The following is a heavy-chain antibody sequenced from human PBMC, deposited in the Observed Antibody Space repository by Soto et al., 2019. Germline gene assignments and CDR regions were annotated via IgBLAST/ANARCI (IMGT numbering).Heavy chain of an antibody. CDR2: IYYSGST. CDR1: GGAISSSSYY. J-gene: IGHJ5*02. CDR3: ASPLRYSSGPSNWFDP. D-gene: IGHD6-19*01. V-gene: IGHV4-39*01. Sequence: SETLSLTCTVYGGAISSSSYYWGWIRHPPGKGLEWIGSIYYSGSTYYNPSLKSRVTISYDTSKNQFSLNLRSVTAADTAVYYCASPLRYSSGPSNWFDPWGQGTLVPVSS.